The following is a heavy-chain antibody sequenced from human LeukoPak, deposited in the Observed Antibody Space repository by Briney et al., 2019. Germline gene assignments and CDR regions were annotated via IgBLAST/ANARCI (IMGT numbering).Heavy chain of an antibody. CDR1: GYTFTDYY. D-gene: IGHD3-10*01. Sequence: ASVKVSCKASGYTFTDYYIHWVRQAPGQGLEWMGWVDPNSGGPNLAQKFQGRVTMTRDTSITTAYMELHILTSDDTAVYYCARVITMVRGVIIYYFDYWGQGTLVTVSS. J-gene: IGHJ4*02. CDR3: ARVITMVRGVIIYYFDY. CDR2: VDPNSGGP. V-gene: IGHV1-2*02.